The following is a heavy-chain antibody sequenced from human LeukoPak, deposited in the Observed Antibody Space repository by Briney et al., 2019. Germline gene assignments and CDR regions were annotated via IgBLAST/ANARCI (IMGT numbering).Heavy chain of an antibody. V-gene: IGHV4-39*01. D-gene: IGHD6-13*01. CDR1: GGSIGSSSFY. CDR2: IYYSGST. Sequence: SETLSLTCTVSGGSIGSSSFYWGWIRQPPGKGLELIGNIYYSGSTSYYPSLKRRVTISVDTSKNQFSLKLSSVTAADTAVYYCARQIPAPGSPREYYFDYWGQGTLVTVSA. J-gene: IGHJ4*02. CDR3: ARQIPAPGSPREYYFDY.